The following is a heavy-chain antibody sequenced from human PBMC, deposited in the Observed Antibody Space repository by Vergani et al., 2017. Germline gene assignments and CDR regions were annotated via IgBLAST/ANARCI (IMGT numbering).Heavy chain of an antibody. V-gene: IGHV3-48*03. CDR1: GFTFSSYE. D-gene: IGHD7-27*01. Sequence: EVQLVESGGGLVQPGGSLRLSCAASGFTFSSYEMNWVRQAPGKGLAWVSYISSSGSTIYYADSVKGRFTISRDNAKNSLYLQMNSLRAEDTAVYYCARDLGQPLRFDYWGQGTLVTVSS. J-gene: IGHJ4*02. CDR3: ARDLGQPLRFDY. CDR2: ISSSGSTI.